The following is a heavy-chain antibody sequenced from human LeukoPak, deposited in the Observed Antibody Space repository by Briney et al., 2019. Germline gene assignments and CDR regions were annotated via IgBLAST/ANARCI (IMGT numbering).Heavy chain of an antibody. J-gene: IGHJ4*02. CDR2: IYYSGST. CDR1: GGSISSYY. CDR3: ARIAAYCGGDCYFIPDY. V-gene: IGHV4-59*01. Sequence: SETLSLTCTVSGGSISSYYWSWIRQPPGKGLEWIGYIYYSGSTNYNPSLKSRVTISVDTSKNQFSLKLSSVTAGDTAVYYCARIAAYCGGDCYFIPDYWGQGTLVTVSS. D-gene: IGHD2-21*02.